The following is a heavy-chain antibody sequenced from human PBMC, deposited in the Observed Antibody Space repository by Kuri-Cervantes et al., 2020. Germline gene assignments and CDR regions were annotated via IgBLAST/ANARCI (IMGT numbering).Heavy chain of an antibody. V-gene: IGHV3-53*01. CDR3: ARYMVRGIYYGMGV. Sequence: GESLKISCAASGFTVSDKYMSWVRQAPGKGLERVSVIYSGGDTYHADSVKGRFTISRDNSKNTLFLQMNSLRAEDTAVYYCARYMVRGIYYGMGVWGQGTMVTVSS. D-gene: IGHD3-10*01. CDR1: GFTVSDKY. CDR2: IYSGGDT. J-gene: IGHJ6*02.